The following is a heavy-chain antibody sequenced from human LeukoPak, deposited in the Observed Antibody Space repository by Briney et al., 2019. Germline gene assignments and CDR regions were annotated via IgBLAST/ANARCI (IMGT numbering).Heavy chain of an antibody. D-gene: IGHD3-22*01. V-gene: IGHV4-34*01. CDR2: INHSGST. J-gene: IGHJ4*02. CDR1: GGSFSGYY. Sequence: SETLSLTCAVYGGSFSGYYWSWLRQPPGKGLEWIGEINHSGSTNYNPSLKSRVTISVDTSKNQFSLKLSSVTAADTAVYYCARCDQYYYDSSGYSVVDYWGQGTLVTVSS. CDR3: ARCDQYYYDSSGYSVVDY.